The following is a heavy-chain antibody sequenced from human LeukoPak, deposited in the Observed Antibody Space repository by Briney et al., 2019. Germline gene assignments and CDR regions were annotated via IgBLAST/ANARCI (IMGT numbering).Heavy chain of an antibody. Sequence: PSEALSLTCGVYGGSFNDYYWSWIRQSPGTGLEWIGEIHHSGSTNYNSSLESRVTISIDTSNNQFSLKLTSVTAADTAVYYCESHKYPVQAFDVWGQGTMVTVSS. J-gene: IGHJ3*01. V-gene: IGHV4-34*01. CDR2: IHHSGST. CDR1: GGSFNDYY. CDR3: ESHKYPVQAFDV. D-gene: IGHD2-2*02.